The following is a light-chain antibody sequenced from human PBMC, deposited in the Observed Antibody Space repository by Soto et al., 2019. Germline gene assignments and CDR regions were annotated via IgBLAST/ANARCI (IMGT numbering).Light chain of an antibody. CDR2: EVS. Sequence: QSALTQPASVSGSPGXXXXXXXTGTISDVGSYKYVSWYQQHPGKAPKLMIYEVSNRPPGVSNRFSGSKSGNTASLTISGLQAEDEADYHCSSYTTSSTWVFGGGTKLTVL. J-gene: IGLJ3*02. V-gene: IGLV2-14*01. CDR3: SSYTTSSTWV. CDR1: ISDVGSYKY.